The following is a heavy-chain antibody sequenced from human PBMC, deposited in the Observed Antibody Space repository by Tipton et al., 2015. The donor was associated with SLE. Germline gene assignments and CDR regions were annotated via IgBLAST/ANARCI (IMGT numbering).Heavy chain of an antibody. J-gene: IGHJ4*02. CDR3: TIGSYYVHY. V-gene: IGHV3-49*04. CDR1: GFTFGDYA. Sequence: SLRLSCTASGFTFGDYAMSWVRQAPGKGLERVGFIRSKAYGGTTEYAASVKGRFTISRDDSKSIAYLQMNSLKTEDTAVYYCTIGSYYVHYWGQGTLVTVSS. D-gene: IGHD1-26*01. CDR2: IRSKAYGGTT.